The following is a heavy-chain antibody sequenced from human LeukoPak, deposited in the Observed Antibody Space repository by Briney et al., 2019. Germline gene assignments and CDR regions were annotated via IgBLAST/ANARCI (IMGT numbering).Heavy chain of an antibody. J-gene: IGHJ3*02. CDR2: MIPILGIA. D-gene: IGHD6-13*01. V-gene: IGHV1-69*04. CDR1: GRTFSSYA. Sequence: ASVKVSCKASGRTFSSYAISWVRQAPGQGLEWMGRMIPILGIANYAQKFQGRVTITADKSTSTAYMELSSLRSEDTAVYYCARDQGVVGAAAFFHAFDIWAQGTMVTVSS. CDR3: ARDQGVVGAAAFFHAFDI.